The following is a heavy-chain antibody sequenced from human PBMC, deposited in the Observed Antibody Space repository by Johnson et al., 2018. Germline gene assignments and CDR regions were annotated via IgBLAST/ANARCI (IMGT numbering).Heavy chain of an antibody. D-gene: IGHD6-6*01. CDR1: GFTFSSYG. CDR2: ISYVGSNK. Sequence: VQLVESGGGVVQPGRSXRLSCAASGFTFSSYGMHWVRQAPGKGLEWVAVISYVGSNKYYADSVKGRFIISRDTSKNTLYLQMNSQGAEDTAVYYCARFVRRDAFDIWGQGTMVTVSS. J-gene: IGHJ3*02. CDR3: ARFVRRDAFDI. V-gene: IGHV3-30*03.